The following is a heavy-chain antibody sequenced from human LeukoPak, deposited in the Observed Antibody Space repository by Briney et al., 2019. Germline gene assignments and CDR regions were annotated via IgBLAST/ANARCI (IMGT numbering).Heavy chain of an antibody. CDR3: ARDKIVGATYFDY. D-gene: IGHD1-26*01. CDR1: GFTFSSYW. J-gene: IGHJ4*02. V-gene: IGHV3-7*01. Sequence: GGSLRLSCAASGFTFSSYWMTWVRQAPGKGLEGVANIRQDGSEIYYVDSVKGRFTISRDNAKNSLFLQMNSLRAEDTAVYYCARDKIVGATYFDYWGQGTLVTASS. CDR2: IRQDGSEI.